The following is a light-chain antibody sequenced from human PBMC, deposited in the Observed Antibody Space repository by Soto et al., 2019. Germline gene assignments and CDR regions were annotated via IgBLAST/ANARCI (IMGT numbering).Light chain of an antibody. V-gene: IGKV3-11*01. CDR3: QHRSNWWT. CDR1: QSVSSY. CDR2: DAS. Sequence: EIVLTQSPATLSLSPGERATLSCTASQSVSSYLAWYQQKPGQAPRLLIYDASNRATGIPARFSGSGSGTDFPLTISSLEPEDFAVYYCQHRSNWWTFGQGTKVEIK. J-gene: IGKJ1*01.